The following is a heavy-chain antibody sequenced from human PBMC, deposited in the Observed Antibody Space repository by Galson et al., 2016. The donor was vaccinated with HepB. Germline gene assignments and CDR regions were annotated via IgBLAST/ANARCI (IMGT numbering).Heavy chain of an antibody. CDR3: ARALEAAAGTNFYYFGRDV. V-gene: IGHV1-3*01. CDR1: GYSFTKYA. J-gene: IGHJ6*02. Sequence: SVKVSCKASGYSFTKYAMHWVRRAPGQGYEWMGWINEANRDTKYSPKFKGRVTMTSDTFASTAYLELSSLTSEDTAIYYCARALEAAAGTNFYYFGRDVGGQGTPVIVSS. D-gene: IGHD6-13*01. CDR2: INEANRDT.